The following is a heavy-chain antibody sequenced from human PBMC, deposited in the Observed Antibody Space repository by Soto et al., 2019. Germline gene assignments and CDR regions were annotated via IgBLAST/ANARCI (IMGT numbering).Heavy chain of an antibody. J-gene: IGHJ6*02. CDR3: ARDRGYSGYDSPRYYYGMDV. CDR1: GFTFSSHG. D-gene: IGHD5-12*01. Sequence: GGSLRLSCAASGFTFSSHGMHWVRQAPGKGLEWVAVIWFDGSNKYYADSVKGRFTISRDNSKNTLYLQMNSLRAEDTAVYYCARDRGYSGYDSPRYYYGMDVWGQGTTVTVSS. V-gene: IGHV3-33*01. CDR2: IWFDGSNK.